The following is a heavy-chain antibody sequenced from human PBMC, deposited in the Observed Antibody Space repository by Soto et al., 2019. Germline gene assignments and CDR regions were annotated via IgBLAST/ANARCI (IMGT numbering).Heavy chain of an antibody. Sequence: ASVKVSCKASECNFTGYYMHWVRQAPGQGLEWMGWINPNSGGTNYAQKFQGWVTMTRDTSISTAYMELSRLRSDDTAVYYCARASGGWFGELSGYYYYYGMDVWGQGTTVTVSS. J-gene: IGHJ6*02. D-gene: IGHD3-10*01. CDR3: ARASGGWFGELSGYYYYYGMDV. CDR2: INPNSGGT. V-gene: IGHV1-2*04. CDR1: ECNFTGYY.